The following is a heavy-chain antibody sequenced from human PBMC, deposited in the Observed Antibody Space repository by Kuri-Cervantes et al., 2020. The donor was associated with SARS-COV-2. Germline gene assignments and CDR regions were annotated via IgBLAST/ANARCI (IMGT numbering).Heavy chain of an antibody. CDR1: GFTFSSYS. V-gene: IGHV3-48*02. Sequence: GESLKISCATSGFTFSSYSMNWVRQAPGKGLEWVSHISSSSSTIYYADSVKGRFTISRDNAKNSLYLQMNSLRDEDTAVYYCARISTWVVAATLFLAYYYYYGMDVWGQGTTVTVSS. J-gene: IGHJ6*02. CDR3: ARISTWVVAATLFLAYYYYYGMDV. CDR2: ISSSSSTI. D-gene: IGHD2-15*01.